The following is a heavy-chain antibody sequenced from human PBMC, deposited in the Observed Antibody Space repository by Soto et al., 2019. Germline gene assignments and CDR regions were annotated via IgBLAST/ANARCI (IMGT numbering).Heavy chain of an antibody. CDR2: INPSGGST. J-gene: IGHJ4*02. CDR3: ATLAAVTTFDY. D-gene: IGHD4-17*01. CDR1: GYTFTSYY. Sequence: ASVKVSCKASGYTFTSYYMHWVRQAPGQGLEWMGIINPSGGSTSYAQKFQGRVTMTRGTSTSTVYMELSSLRSEDTAVYYCATLAAVTTFDYWGQGTLVTVSS. V-gene: IGHV1-46*03.